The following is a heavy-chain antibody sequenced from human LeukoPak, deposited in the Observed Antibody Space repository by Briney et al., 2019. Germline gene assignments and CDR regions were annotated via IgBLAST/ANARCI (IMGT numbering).Heavy chain of an antibody. CDR3: ATGGLGLDY. D-gene: IGHD2-21*01. CDR1: GFTFSNAW. Sequence: GGSLRLSCAGSGFTFSNAWMNWVRQAPGKGLEWADRIKSKPDGGTTDYAAPVKGRFTISRDDSKNIVYLQMNSLKAEDTAVYYCATGGLGLDYWGQGTLVTVSS. J-gene: IGHJ4*02. CDR2: IKSKPDGGTT. V-gene: IGHV3-15*01.